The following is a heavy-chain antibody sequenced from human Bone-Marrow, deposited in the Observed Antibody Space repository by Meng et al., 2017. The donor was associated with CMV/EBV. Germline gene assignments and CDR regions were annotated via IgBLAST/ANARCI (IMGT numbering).Heavy chain of an antibody. V-gene: IGHV5-51*01. CDR1: GYSFPSYW. Sequence: GESLKISCKGSGYSFPSYWIGWVRQMPGKGLEWMGMIYPADSDVRYSPSFQGQVTISADKSISTAYLQWSSLKASDTAMYYCASLHGSGGRPPSYWGQGTLVTVSS. J-gene: IGHJ4*02. D-gene: IGHD6-19*01. CDR3: ASLHGSGGRPPSY. CDR2: IYPADSDV.